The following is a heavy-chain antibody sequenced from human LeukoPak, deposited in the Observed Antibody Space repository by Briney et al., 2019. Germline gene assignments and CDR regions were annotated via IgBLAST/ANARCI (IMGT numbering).Heavy chain of an antibody. D-gene: IGHD4-23*01. CDR3: ANVGDYGGANWFDP. CDR2: ISGSGDST. V-gene: IGHV3-23*01. J-gene: IGHJ5*02. Sequence: GGSLRLSCAASGFSFSSYAMTWVRQAPGKGLEWVSGISGSGDSTYDADSVKGRFTISRDNSKNTLYLQMNSLRDEDTAVYYCANVGDYGGANWFDPWGQGTLVTVSS. CDR1: GFSFSSYA.